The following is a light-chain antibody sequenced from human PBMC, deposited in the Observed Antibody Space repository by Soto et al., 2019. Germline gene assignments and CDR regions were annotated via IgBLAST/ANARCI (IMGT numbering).Light chain of an antibody. J-gene: IGKJ5*01. CDR1: QSVSSSS. Sequence: EIVMTQSPVTLSVSPWERATLSCRASQSVSSSSLTWYQQKPGQAPRLLIYGASSRATGIPDRFSGSGSGTDFTLTISRLEPEDFAVYYCQQYGSSPITFGQGTRLEIK. V-gene: IGKV3-20*01. CDR2: GAS. CDR3: QQYGSSPIT.